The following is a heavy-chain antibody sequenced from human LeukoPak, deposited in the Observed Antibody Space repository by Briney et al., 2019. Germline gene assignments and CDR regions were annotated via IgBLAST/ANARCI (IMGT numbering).Heavy chain of an antibody. CDR1: GFTFSSYG. V-gene: IGHV3-30*18. CDR2: ISYDGSNK. CDR3: AKGGDAVSDEYYFDY. Sequence: GGSLRLSCAASGFTFSSYGMHWVRQAPGKGLEWVAVISYDGSNKYYADSVKGRFTISRDNSKNTLYLQMNSLRAEDTAVYYCAKGGDAVSDEYYFDYWGQGTLVTVSS. J-gene: IGHJ4*02. D-gene: IGHD2-21*01.